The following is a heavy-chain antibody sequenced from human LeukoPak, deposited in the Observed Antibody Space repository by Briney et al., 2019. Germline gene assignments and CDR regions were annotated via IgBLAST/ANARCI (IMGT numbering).Heavy chain of an antibody. Sequence: PGXSLGLSCAASGFTFDDYGMGWVRQAPGKGLEWVSAINWNGSSTVYADSVRGRFTISRDNAKNSLYLRMNSLGAEDTAFYYCARPVTTAYYFDYWGQGTLVTVSS. V-gene: IGHV3-20*04. CDR1: GFTFDDYG. CDR2: INWNGSST. CDR3: ARPVTTAYYFDY. D-gene: IGHD4-17*01. J-gene: IGHJ4*02.